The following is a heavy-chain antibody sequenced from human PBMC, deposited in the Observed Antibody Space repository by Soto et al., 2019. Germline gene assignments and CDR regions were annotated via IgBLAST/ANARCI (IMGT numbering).Heavy chain of an antibody. CDR2: IHHRGNT. Sequence: QVQLQQWGAGLLKPSETLSLTCAVYGGSFSDFHWSWIRQPPGKGLEWIGEIHHRGNTNYNPSLRSRVTMSVDTSQNQFSLKMTSVTAADTAVYYCARTHYSMDVWDKGTTDTVSS. V-gene: IGHV4-34*01. J-gene: IGHJ6*03. CDR1: GGSFSDFH. CDR3: ARTHYSMDV.